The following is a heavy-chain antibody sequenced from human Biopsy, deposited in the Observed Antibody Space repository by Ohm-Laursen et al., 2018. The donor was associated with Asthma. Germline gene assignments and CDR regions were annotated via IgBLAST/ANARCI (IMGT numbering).Heavy chain of an antibody. D-gene: IGHD2-15*01. Sequence: SGTLSLTCTVSGGSVSSGSYYWSWIRQPPGKGLAWVSYISYSGSTDYNPSLKSRLTISMDTSKNQFSPKLSSVTAADTAVYYCARVPTTLRYFDLWGRGTLVTVSS. J-gene: IGHJ2*01. CDR3: ARVPTTLRYFDL. V-gene: IGHV4-61*01. CDR2: ISYSGST. CDR1: GGSVSSGSYY.